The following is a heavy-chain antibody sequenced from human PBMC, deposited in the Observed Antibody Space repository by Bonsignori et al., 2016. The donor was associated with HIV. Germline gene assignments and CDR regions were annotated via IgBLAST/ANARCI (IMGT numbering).Heavy chain of an antibody. Sequence: SETLSLTCTVSGGSISSYYWSWIRQPPGKGLEWIGYIYYSGSTNYNPSLKSRVTISVDTSKNQFSLKLSSVTAADTAVYYCATTYYYDSSGYYPAWGQGTLVTVSS. CDR3: ATTYYYDSSGYYPA. J-gene: IGHJ5*02. V-gene: IGHV4-59*01. D-gene: IGHD3-22*01. CDR1: GGSISSYY. CDR2: IYYSGST.